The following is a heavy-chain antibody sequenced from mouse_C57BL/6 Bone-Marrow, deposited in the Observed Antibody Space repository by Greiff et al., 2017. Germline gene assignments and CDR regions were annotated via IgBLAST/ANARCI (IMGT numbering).Heavy chain of an antibody. CDR1: GFTFSDYY. D-gene: IGHD2-1*01. CDR2: ISNGGGST. Sequence: EVKLMESGGGLVQPGGSLKLSCAASGFTFSDYYMYWVRQTPEKRLEWVAYISNGGGSTYYPDTVKGRFTISRDNAKNTLYLQMSRLKSEDTAMYYCARHGGYGNYEFDYWGQGTTLTVSS. V-gene: IGHV5-12*01. CDR3: ARHGGYGNYEFDY. J-gene: IGHJ2*01.